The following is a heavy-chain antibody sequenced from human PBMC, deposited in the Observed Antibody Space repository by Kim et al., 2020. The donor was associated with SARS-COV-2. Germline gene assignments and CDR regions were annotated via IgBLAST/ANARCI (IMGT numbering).Heavy chain of an antibody. D-gene: IGHD3-22*01. CDR2: IGTAGDT. Sequence: GGSLRLSCAASGFTFSSYDVHWVRQATGKGLEWVSAIGTAGDTYYPGSVKGRFTISRENAKNSLYLQMNSLRAGDTAVYYCARANYYDSSGYYYYYYGMDVWGQGSTVTVSS. CDR3: ARANYYDSSGYYYYYYGMDV. V-gene: IGHV3-13*01. J-gene: IGHJ6*02. CDR1: GFTFSSYD.